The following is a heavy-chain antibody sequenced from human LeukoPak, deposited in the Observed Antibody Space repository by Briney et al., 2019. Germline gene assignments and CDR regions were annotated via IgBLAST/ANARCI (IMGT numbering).Heavy chain of an antibody. J-gene: IGHJ5*02. CDR3: ARDRGYGDYAGRWFDP. V-gene: IGHV4-39*07. CDR1: GDSFSRRSSY. CDR2: ISYSGST. D-gene: IGHD4-17*01. Sequence: SETLSLTCTASGDSFSRRSSYWGWLRQPPGKGLEWIGSISYSGSTSYNPSLKSRVTISVDTSKSQFSLKLSSVTAADTAVYYCARDRGYGDYAGRWFDPWGQGTLVTVSS.